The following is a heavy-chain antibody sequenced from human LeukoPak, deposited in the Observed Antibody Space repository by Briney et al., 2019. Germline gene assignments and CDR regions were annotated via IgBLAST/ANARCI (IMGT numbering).Heavy chain of an antibody. CDR2: ISYDGSNK. J-gene: IGHJ6*02. CDR1: GFTFSSYA. D-gene: IGHD3-22*01. Sequence: GGSLRLSCAASGFTFSSYAMHWVRQAPGKGLEWVAVISYDGSNKYYADSVKGRFTISRDNSKNTLYLQMNSLRAEDTAVYYCARGLLAYYYYSMDVWGQGTTVTVSS. CDR3: ARGLLAYYYYSMDV. V-gene: IGHV3-30-3*01.